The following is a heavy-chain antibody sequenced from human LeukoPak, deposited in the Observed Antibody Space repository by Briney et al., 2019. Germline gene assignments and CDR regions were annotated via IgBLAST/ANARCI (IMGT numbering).Heavy chain of an antibody. CDR1: GFTFSSYS. Sequence: GGSLRLSCAASGFTFSSYSMNWVRQAPGKGLEWVSYISSSSSTIYYADSVKGRFTISRDNAKNSLYLQMNSLRAEDTAVYYCARDNGGSGSYRRYYYYYMDVWGKGTTVTVSS. CDR2: ISSSSSTI. J-gene: IGHJ6*03. D-gene: IGHD3-10*01. V-gene: IGHV3-48*01. CDR3: ARDNGGSGSYRRYYYYYMDV.